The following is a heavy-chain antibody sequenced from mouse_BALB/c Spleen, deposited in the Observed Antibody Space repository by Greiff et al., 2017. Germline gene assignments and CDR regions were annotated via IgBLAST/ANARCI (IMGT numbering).Heavy chain of an antibody. CDR3: ARSPDAMDY. V-gene: IGHV1-87*01. Sequence: VKLQESGAELARPGASVKLSCKASGYTFTSYWMQWVKQRPGQGLEWIGAIYPGDGDTRYTQKFKGKATLTADKSSSTAYMQLSSLASEDSAVYYCARSPDAMDYWGQGTSVTVSA. CDR2: IYPGDGDT. CDR1: GYTFTSYW. J-gene: IGHJ4*01.